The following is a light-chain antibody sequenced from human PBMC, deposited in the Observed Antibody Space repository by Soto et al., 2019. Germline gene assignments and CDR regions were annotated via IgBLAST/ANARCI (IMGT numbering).Light chain of an antibody. CDR1: SSNLGSNY. V-gene: IGLV1-47*01. Sequence: QSVLTQPPSASGTPGQRVTLSRSGSSSNLGSNYVYWYQQLPGTAPKLLIDRNNQRPSGVPDRFSGSRSGTSASLAISGLRSEDEADYYCAAWEDSLSVVVFGGGTKLTVL. CDR3: AAWEDSLSVVV. J-gene: IGLJ2*01. CDR2: RNN.